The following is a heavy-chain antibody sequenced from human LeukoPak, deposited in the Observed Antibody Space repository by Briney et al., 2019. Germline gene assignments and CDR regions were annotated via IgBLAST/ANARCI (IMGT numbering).Heavy chain of an antibody. D-gene: IGHD6-6*01. CDR3: GRKSAARKTSEFDY. CDR2: IHPNSGGT. CDR1: GYTFTDYY. Sequence: ASVKVSCKASGYTFTDYYMNWVRQAPGQGLEWMGWIHPNSGGTNYAQKFQGRVTMTRDTSISTAYMELSRLTFDDTAVYYCGRKSAARKTSEFDYWGQGALVTVSS. V-gene: IGHV1-2*02. J-gene: IGHJ4*02.